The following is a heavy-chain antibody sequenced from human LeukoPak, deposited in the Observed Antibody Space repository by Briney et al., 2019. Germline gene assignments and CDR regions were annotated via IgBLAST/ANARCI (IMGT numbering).Heavy chain of an antibody. CDR3: ARADYGGNSRRYYYYYMDD. J-gene: IGHJ6*03. D-gene: IGHD4-23*01. CDR2: ISSSSSYI. CDR1: GFTFSRNS. Sequence: GGSLRLSCAASGFTFSRNSMNWVRQAPGKGLEWVSSISSSSSYIYYADSVKGRFTISRDNAKNSLYLQMNSLRAEDTAVYYCARADYGGNSRRYYYYYMDDWGKGTTVTISS. V-gene: IGHV3-21*04.